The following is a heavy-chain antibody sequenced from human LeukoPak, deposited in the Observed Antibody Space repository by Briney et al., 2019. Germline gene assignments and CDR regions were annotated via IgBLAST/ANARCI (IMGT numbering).Heavy chain of an antibody. J-gene: IGHJ3*01. CDR1: GFTFGISA. Sequence: GGSLRLSCAASGFTFGISAMTWVRQAPGKGLEWVALINYSGSNAYYADSVRGRFTISRDSSKSMLYLQMDSLRAEDTAIYYCARDIELSTWGQGTMVSV. D-gene: IGHD1-7*01. CDR2: INYSGSNA. CDR3: ARDIELST. V-gene: IGHV3-23*01.